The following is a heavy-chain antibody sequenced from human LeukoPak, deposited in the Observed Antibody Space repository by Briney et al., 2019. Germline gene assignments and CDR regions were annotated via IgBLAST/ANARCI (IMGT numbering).Heavy chain of an antibody. CDR1: GYTFSSYH. Sequence: GASVTVSCKASGYTFSSYHLHWVRQAPGQGLEWMGIINPSGGSTSYAQKFQGRVTMTRDTSTSTVYMELSSLRSEDTAVHYCARVGSSTWYESDYWGQGTLVTVSS. J-gene: IGHJ4*02. V-gene: IGHV1-46*01. D-gene: IGHD6-13*01. CDR2: INPSGGST. CDR3: ARVGSSTWYESDY.